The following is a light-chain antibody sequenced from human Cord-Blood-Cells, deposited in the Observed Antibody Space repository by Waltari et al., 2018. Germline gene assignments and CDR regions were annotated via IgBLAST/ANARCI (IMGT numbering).Light chain of an antibody. J-gene: IGLJ1*01. CDR3: SSYTSSSTLV. CDR1: SSDVGGYNY. CDR2: EVS. Sequence: QSALTQPASVSGSPGQSITIPSTGTSSDVGGYNYVSWYQQHPGKAPKLMIYEVSNRPSGVSNRFSGSKSGNTASLTISGLQAEDEADYYCSSYTSSSTLVFGTGTKVTVL. V-gene: IGLV2-14*01.